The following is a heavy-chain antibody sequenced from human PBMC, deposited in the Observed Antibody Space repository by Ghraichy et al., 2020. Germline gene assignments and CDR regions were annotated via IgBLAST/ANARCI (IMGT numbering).Heavy chain of an antibody. J-gene: IGHJ4*02. CDR2: IRYDGSNK. V-gene: IGHV3-30*02. D-gene: IGHD3-22*01. Sequence: GESLNISCAASGFTFSSYGMHWVRQAPGKGLEWVTFIRYDGSNKDYADSVKGRFTISRDNSKKTLYLQMNSLRTEDTAVYYCAKISSRYYYDSSGHTFDYWGQGTLVTVSS. CDR3: AKISSRYYYDSSGHTFDY. CDR1: GFTFSSYG.